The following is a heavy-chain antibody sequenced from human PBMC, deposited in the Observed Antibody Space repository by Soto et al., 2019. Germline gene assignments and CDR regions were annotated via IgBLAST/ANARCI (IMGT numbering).Heavy chain of an antibody. J-gene: IGHJ3*02. V-gene: IGHV4-31*03. CDR1: GGSISSGGYY. Sequence: SETLSLTCTVSGGSISSGGYYWSWIRQHPGKGLEWIGYIYYSGSTYYNPSLKSRVTISVDTSKNQFSLKLSSVTAADTAVYYCARFGYSYDSSGYYDHDAFDIWGQGTMVTVSS. CDR2: IYYSGST. D-gene: IGHD3-22*01. CDR3: ARFGYSYDSSGYYDHDAFDI.